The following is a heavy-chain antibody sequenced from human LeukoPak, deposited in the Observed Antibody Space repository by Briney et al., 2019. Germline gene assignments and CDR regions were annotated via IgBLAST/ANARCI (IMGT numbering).Heavy chain of an antibody. Sequence: GASVKVSCKASGYTFTSYDINWVRQATGQGLEWMGWMNPNSGNTGYAQKLQGRVTVTTDTSTSTAYMELRSLRSDDTAVYYCARTQYYDSSGYPHYWGQGTLVTVSS. J-gene: IGHJ4*02. CDR2: MNPNSGNT. V-gene: IGHV1-8*01. D-gene: IGHD3-22*01. CDR3: ARTQYYDSSGYPHY. CDR1: GYTFTSYD.